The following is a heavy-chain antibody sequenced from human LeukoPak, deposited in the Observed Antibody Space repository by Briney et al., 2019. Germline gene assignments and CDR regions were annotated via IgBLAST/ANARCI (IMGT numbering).Heavy chain of an antibody. CDR2: ISAYNGNT. CDR1: GYTFTSYG. V-gene: IGHV1-18*01. D-gene: IGHD2-15*01. Sequence: GASVKVSCKASGYTFTSYGISWVRQAPGQGLEWMGWISAYNGNTNYAQKLQGRVTMTTDTSTSTAYMELRSPRSDDTAVYYCARVGNVAATPPVTFDPWGQGTLVTVSS. J-gene: IGHJ5*02. CDR3: ARVGNVAATPPVTFDP.